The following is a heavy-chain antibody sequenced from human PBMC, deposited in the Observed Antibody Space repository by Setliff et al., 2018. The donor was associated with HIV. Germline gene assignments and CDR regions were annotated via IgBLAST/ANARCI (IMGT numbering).Heavy chain of an antibody. Sequence: ASVKVSCKASGDTFTTYDINWVRQATGQGPEWIGWMNTNSGNTGYAQKFQVRVTMTKDTSTSTAYMELRSLRSDDTAVYYCARVSRSGWFFDWWGQGSLVTVSS. CDR1: GDTFTTYD. D-gene: IGHD6-19*01. CDR3: ARVSRSGWFFDW. CDR2: MNTNSGNT. V-gene: IGHV1-8*02. J-gene: IGHJ4*02.